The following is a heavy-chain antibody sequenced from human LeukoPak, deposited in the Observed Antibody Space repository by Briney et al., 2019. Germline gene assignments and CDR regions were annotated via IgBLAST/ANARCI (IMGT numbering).Heavy chain of an antibody. V-gene: IGHV1-46*01. J-gene: IGHJ6*02. CDR1: GYTFTSYY. CDR2: INPSGGST. Sequence: RASVKVSCKASGYTFTSYYMHWVRQAPGQGLEWMGVINPSGGSTSYAQKFQGRVTMTRDTSTSTVYMELSSLRSEDTAVYYCARGDLWFGETRTYYYYGMDVWGQGTTVTVSS. D-gene: IGHD3-10*01. CDR3: ARGDLWFGETRTYYYYGMDV.